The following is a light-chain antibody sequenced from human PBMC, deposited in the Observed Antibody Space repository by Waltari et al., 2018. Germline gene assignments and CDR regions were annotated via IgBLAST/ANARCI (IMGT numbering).Light chain of an antibody. CDR2: AAS. V-gene: IGKV1-39*01. CDR3: QQTYRTPPT. J-gene: IGKJ1*01. Sequence: DTQLTQSPSSLSASVGDRVTITCRASQTISSFLTWYQQRPGKAPKLLIYAASSLQSGVPSRFSGSGSGTDFTHTISSLQPEDFATYYCQQTYRTPPTFGQGTKVEIK. CDR1: QTISSF.